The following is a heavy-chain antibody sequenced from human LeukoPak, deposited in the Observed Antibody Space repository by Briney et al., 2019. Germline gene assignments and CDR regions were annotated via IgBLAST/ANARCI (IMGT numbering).Heavy chain of an antibody. Sequence: GGSLRLSCAASGFTFSSYGMHWVRQAPGKGLEWVAVISYDGSNKYYADSVKGRFTISRDNSKNTLYLQMNSLRAEDTAVYYCAKDDSGSLGDAFDIWGQGTMVTVSS. CDR2: ISYDGSNK. J-gene: IGHJ3*02. D-gene: IGHD1-26*01. V-gene: IGHV3-30*18. CDR1: GFTFSSYG. CDR3: AKDDSGSLGDAFDI.